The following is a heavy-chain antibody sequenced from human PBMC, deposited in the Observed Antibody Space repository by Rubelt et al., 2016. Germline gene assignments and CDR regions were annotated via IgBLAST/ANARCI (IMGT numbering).Heavy chain of an antibody. Sequence: QVQLQESGPGLVKPSETLSLTCTVSGVSITNVTYYWGWIRQSPGKGLEYIGSIYYSGNTYDNPSLKSRVTISLDTSKNQVSRTVRSVTDAATAVYYCARSSNWGPDYWGQGTLVIVSA. J-gene: IGHJ4*02. CDR1: GVSITNVTYY. CDR2: IYYSGNT. CDR3: ARSSNWGPDY. V-gene: IGHV4-39*01. D-gene: IGHD7-27*01.